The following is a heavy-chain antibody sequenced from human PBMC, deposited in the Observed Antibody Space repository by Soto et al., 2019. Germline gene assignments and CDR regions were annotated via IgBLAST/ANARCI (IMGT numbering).Heavy chain of an antibody. CDR3: TAGEDMARAGS. CDR2: IHYSVGT. Sequence: QVQLQESGPGLMTPSQTLSLTCTVSGGSISRGAYFWSWIRQHPGKGLEYIGCIHYSVGTYYNPSLKDRVTMSVDTSKNQFSLRLTSVTAADTAVYYCTAGEDMARAGSWGQGTLVTVSS. D-gene: IGHD6-19*01. CDR1: GGSISRGAYF. V-gene: IGHV4-31*03. J-gene: IGHJ5*02.